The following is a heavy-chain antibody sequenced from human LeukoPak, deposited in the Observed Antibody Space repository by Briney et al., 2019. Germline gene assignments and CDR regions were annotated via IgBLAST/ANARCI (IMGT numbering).Heavy chain of an antibody. CDR1: GFNFGTYA. D-gene: IGHD1-26*01. V-gene: IGHV3-30*04. CDR2: ILSDGSLE. J-gene: IGHJ4*02. CDR3: ARGAILGGYNLIDD. Sequence: GGSLRLSCAASGFNFGTYAMHWVPQAPAKGLEWVAVILSDGSLENSANSVRGRFIISRDNSKKTLFLQMNRLRIEDTAVYYCARGAILGGYNLIDDWGQGTLVTVSS.